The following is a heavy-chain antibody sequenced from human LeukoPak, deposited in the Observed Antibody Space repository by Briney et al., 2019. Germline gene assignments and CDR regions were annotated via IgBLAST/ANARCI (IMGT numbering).Heavy chain of an antibody. Sequence: GGSLRLSCAASGFAFSSFGMHWVRQAPGKGLEWVAVIWYDGTNKYYADSVKGRFTISRDNAKNSLYLQMNSLRAEDTAVYYCARDPGYFDLWGRGTLVTVSS. CDR3: ARDPGYFDL. CDR2: IWYDGTNK. V-gene: IGHV3-33*01. CDR1: GFAFSSFG. J-gene: IGHJ2*01.